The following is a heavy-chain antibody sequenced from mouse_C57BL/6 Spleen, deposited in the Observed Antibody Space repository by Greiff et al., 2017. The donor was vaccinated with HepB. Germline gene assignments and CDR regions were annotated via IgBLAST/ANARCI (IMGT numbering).Heavy chain of an antibody. CDR3: ARWNLLLPPMDY. J-gene: IGHJ4*01. V-gene: IGHV1-26*01. CDR1: GYTFTDYY. D-gene: IGHD1-1*01. Sequence: EVQLQQSGPELVKPGASVKISCKASGYTFTDYYMNWVKQSHGKSLEWIGDINPNNGGTSYNQKFKGKATLTVDKSSSTAYMELRSLTSEDSAVYYCARWNLLLPPMDYWGQGTSVTVSS. CDR2: INPNNGGT.